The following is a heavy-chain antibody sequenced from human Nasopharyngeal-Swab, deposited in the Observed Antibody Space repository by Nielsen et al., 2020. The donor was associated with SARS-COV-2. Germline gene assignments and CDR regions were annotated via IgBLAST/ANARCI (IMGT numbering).Heavy chain of an antibody. D-gene: IGHD3-10*01. V-gene: IGHV3-21*01. J-gene: IGHJ6*02. Sequence: GGSLRLSCATSGFNFNMYSMYWVRQAPGKGLEWVSSISSSSNYIYYGGSVKGRFTISRDNTQKSLYLEMNSLRVEDTAVYYCARLGTESYHYYSLDVWGQGTTVTVSS. CDR3: ARLGTESYHYYSLDV. CDR2: ISSSSNYI. CDR1: GFNFNMYS.